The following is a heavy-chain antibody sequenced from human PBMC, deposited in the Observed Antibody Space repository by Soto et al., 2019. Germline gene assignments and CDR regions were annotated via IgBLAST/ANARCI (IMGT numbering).Heavy chain of an antibody. CDR1: GGSISSGDSY. D-gene: IGHD3-22*01. J-gene: IGHJ3*02. CDR3: ARAAKTYYYDSSGYYYTFDI. V-gene: IGHV4-30-4*01. CDR2: IYCSGST. Sequence: QVQLQESGPGLVKPSQTLYLTCTVSGGSISSGDSYWSWIRQPPGRGLEWIGYIYCSGSTYYTPSLKSRVTISVDTSKNQFSLKLSSVTAADTAVYYCARAAKTYYYDSSGYYYTFDIWGQGTMVTVSS.